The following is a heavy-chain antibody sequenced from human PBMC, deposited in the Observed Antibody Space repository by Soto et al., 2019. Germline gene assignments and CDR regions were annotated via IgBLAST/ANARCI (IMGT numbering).Heavy chain of an antibody. V-gene: IGHV3-48*02. CDR2: ISSSSSTI. D-gene: IGHD2-15*01. CDR3: ARDGVVAATDYYYGMDV. J-gene: IGHJ6*02. CDR1: GFTFSSYS. Sequence: PGGSLRLSCAASGFTFSSYSMNWVRQAPGKGLEWVSYISSSSSTIYYADSVKGRFTISRDNAKNSLYLQMNSLRDEDTAVYYCARDGVVAATDYYYGMDVWGQGTTVTVSS.